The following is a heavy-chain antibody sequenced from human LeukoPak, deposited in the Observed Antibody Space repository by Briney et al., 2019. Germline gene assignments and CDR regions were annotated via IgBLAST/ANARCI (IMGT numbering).Heavy chain of an antibody. CDR3: ARGQVVFRAAAGLRFDP. Sequence: SETLSLTCAVYGGSFSGYYWSWIRQPPGKGLEWIGEINHSGGTNYNPSLKSRVTISVDTSKNQFSLKLGSVTAADTAVYYCARGQVVFRAAAGLRFDPWGQGTLVTVSS. CDR2: INHSGGT. J-gene: IGHJ5*02. D-gene: IGHD6-13*01. V-gene: IGHV4-34*01. CDR1: GGSFSGYY.